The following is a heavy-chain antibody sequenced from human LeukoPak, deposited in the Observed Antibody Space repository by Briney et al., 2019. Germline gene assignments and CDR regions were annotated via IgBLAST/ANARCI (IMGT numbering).Heavy chain of an antibody. Sequence: PGGSLRLSCAASGFTFSSYAMHWVRQAPGKGLEWVAVISYDGSNKYYADSVKGRFTISRDNSKNTLYLQMNSLRAEDTAVYYCARSFGSTPLSSGDYYYYGMDVWGQGTTVTVSS. CDR1: GFTFSSYA. CDR3: ARSFGSTPLSSGDYYYYGMDV. J-gene: IGHJ6*02. V-gene: IGHV3-30-3*01. D-gene: IGHD2/OR15-2a*01. CDR2: ISYDGSNK.